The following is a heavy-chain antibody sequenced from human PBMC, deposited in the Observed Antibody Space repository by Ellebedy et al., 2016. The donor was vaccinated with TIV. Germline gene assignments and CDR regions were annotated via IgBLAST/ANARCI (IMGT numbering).Heavy chain of an antibody. J-gene: IGHJ4*02. CDR2: ISAGADEA. CDR3: GRVYRPVDIVVVPSAIDH. CDR1: GFAFSGFA. Sequence: PGGSLRLSCVTSGFAFSGFAMNWVRQAPGKGLEWVSSISAGADEAFHTDSVKGRFAVSRDNAKNSLYLQMSSLRAEDTAVYYCGRVYRPVDIVVVPSAIDHWGQGTLITVSS. D-gene: IGHD2-2*01. V-gene: IGHV3-21*04.